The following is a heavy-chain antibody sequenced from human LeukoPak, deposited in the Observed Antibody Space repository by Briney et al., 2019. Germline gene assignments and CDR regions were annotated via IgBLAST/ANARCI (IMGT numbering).Heavy chain of an antibody. V-gene: IGHV4-34*01. J-gene: IGHJ4*02. CDR2: INHSGST. CDR1: GGSFSGYY. CDR3: ASQRPQKYYYDSSGYYNY. D-gene: IGHD3-22*01. Sequence: SETLSLTCAVYGGSFSGYYWSWIRQPPGKGLEWIGEINHSGSTNYNPSLKSRVTISVDTSKNQFSLKLSSVTAADTAVYYCASQRPQKYYYDSSGYYNYWGQGTLVTVSS.